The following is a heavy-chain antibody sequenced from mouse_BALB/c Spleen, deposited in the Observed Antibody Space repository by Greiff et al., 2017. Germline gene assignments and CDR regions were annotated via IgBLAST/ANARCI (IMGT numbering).Heavy chain of an antibody. J-gene: IGHJ3*01. Sequence: DVQLVESGGGLVKPGGSLKLSCAASGFTFSSYAMSWVRQSPEKRLEWVAEISSGGSYTYYPDTVTGRFTISRDNAKNTLYLEMSSLRSEDTAMYYCARDETARATWAYWGQGTLVTVSA. CDR3: ARDETARATWAY. V-gene: IGHV5-9-4*01. D-gene: IGHD3-2*01. CDR2: ISSGGSYT. CDR1: GFTFSSYA.